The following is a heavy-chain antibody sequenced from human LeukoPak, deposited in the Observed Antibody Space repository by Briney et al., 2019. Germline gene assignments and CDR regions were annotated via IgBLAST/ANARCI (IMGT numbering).Heavy chain of an antibody. CDR2: ITPNSGGT. V-gene: IGHV1-2*06. CDR3: ARWSTSGGIDY. Sequence: ASVKVSCKASGYTFTGYYIHWVRQAPGQGLAWMGRITPNSGGTNYAQKFQGRVTMTRDTSISTAYMEPSRLRSDDTAVYYCARWSTSGGIDYWGQGTLVTVSS. J-gene: IGHJ4*02. D-gene: IGHD3-10*01. CDR1: GYTFTGYY.